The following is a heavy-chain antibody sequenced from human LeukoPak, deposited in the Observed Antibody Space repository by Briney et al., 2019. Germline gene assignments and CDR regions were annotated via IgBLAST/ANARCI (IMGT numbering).Heavy chain of an antibody. V-gene: IGHV3-74*01. CDR2: IDEDGKTI. D-gene: IGHD3-3*01. Sequence: GGSLRLSRAASGFTFNSYWMHWVRQAPGKGLVWVSRIDEDGKTIDYADSVKGRFTISRDNAKDTLYLQMSRLRDEDTAVYYCVSDLCGGDDQWGRGTLVTVSS. CDR3: VSDLCGGDDQ. J-gene: IGHJ5*02. CDR1: GFTFNSYW.